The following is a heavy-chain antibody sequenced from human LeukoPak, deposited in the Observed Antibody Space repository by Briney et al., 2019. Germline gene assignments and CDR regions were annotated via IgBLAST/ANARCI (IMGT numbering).Heavy chain of an antibody. CDR2: ISSSSSTI. D-gene: IGHD1-26*01. Sequence: GGSLRLSCAASGFTVSSNYMSWVRQAPGKGLEWVSYISSSSSTIYYADSVKGRFTISRDNAKNSLYLQMNSLRDEDTAVYYCARTPSGSYSRFDYWGQGTLVTVSS. CDR3: ARTPSGSYSRFDY. J-gene: IGHJ4*02. CDR1: GFTVSSNY. V-gene: IGHV3-48*02.